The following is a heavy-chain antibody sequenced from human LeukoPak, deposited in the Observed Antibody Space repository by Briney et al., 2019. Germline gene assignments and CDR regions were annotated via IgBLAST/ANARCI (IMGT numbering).Heavy chain of an antibody. CDR3: ASGNRDYFDY. V-gene: IGHV1-18*01. CDR1: GYTFTSYD. D-gene: IGHD4-23*01. CDR2: ISVYNGHT. J-gene: IGHJ4*02. Sequence: ASVKVSCKASGYTFTSYDISWVRQAPGQGLEWMGWISVYNGHTNYAQKLQGRVTMTTDTSTSTAHMELRSLRSDDTAVYYCASGNRDYFDYWGQGTLVTVSS.